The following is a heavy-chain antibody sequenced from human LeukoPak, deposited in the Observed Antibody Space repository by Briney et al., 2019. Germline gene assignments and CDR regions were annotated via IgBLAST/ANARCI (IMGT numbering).Heavy chain of an antibody. CDR3: AREVGDI. CDR1: GFTFSSSW. V-gene: IGHV3-7*01. CDR2: INQDESTK. J-gene: IGHJ3*02. Sequence: GGSLRLSCAATGFTFSSSWMTWVRQAPGKGPEWLANINQDESTKNYVDSVKGRFTISRDNAKNSLYLQMNSLRAEDTAVYYCAREVGDIWGQGTMVTVSS.